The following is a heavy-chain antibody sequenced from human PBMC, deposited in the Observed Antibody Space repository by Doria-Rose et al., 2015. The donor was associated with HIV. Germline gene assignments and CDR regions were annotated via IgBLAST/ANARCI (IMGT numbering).Heavy chain of an antibody. CDR3: ARSVAGTPGYFDY. CDR2: IYYSGST. J-gene: IGHJ4*02. Sequence: QVQLQESGPGLVKPSETLSLTCTVSGGSISSYYWSWIRQPPGKGLEYIGYIYYSGSTNYNPSLKSRVTISLDTSKNQFSLKLSSVTAADTAIYYCARSVAGTPGYFDYWGQGTLVTVSS. CDR1: GGSISSYY. D-gene: IGHD6-19*01. V-gene: IGHV4-59*08.